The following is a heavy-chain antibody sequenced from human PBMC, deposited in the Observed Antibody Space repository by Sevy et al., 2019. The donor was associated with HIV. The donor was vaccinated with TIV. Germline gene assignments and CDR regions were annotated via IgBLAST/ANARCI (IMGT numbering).Heavy chain of an antibody. CDR3: TRGPEWELTSFLSH. D-gene: IGHD1-26*01. CDR1: GFSFRTYA. Sequence: LSLTCAASGFSFRTYAFHWVRQTPGRGLEWIGLISSNGDNAFYANSVRGRFTISRDNSMNTLYLQMTSLTPDDTAVYYCTRGPEWELTSFLSHWGQGTLVTVSS. V-gene: IGHV3-30-3*01. CDR2: ISSNGDNA. J-gene: IGHJ4*02.